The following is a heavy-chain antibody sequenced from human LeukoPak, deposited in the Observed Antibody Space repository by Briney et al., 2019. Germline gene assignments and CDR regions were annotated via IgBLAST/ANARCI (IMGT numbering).Heavy chain of an antibody. CDR2: IIPILGIA. D-gene: IGHD6-19*01. CDR1: GGTFSSYA. V-gene: IGHV1-69*04. J-gene: IGHJ4*02. CDR3: ARARGYSSGIFDY. Sequence: SVKVSCKASGGTFSSYAISWVRQAPGQGLEWMGRIIPILGIANYAQKFQGRVTITADKSTSTAYMELSSLRSEDTAVYYCARARGYSSGIFDYWGQGTLVTVSS.